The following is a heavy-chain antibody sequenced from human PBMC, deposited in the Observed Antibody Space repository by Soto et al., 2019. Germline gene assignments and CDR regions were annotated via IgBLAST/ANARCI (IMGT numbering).Heavy chain of an antibody. Sequence: ASVNGSCKASGYTFTSYCISWVRRAPGQGLEWMGWISAYNGNTNYAQKLQGRVTMTTDTSTSTAYMELRSLRSDDTAVYYCARDSVEGSTSLDYWGQGTLVTVSS. J-gene: IGHJ4*02. CDR3: ARDSVEGSTSLDY. V-gene: IGHV1-18*04. D-gene: IGHD2-2*01. CDR1: GYTFTSYC. CDR2: ISAYNGNT.